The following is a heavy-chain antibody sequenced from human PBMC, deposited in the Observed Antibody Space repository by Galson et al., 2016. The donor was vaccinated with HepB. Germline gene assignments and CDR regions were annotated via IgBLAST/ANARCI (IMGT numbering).Heavy chain of an antibody. Sequence: SETLSLTCTVSGGSINNYYWSWIRQPPGKGLEWIGYIYYSGSTNYNPSLKRRVTMSVDTSKNQFSLKLSSATAADTAVYYCARFPSYCGGVSCSYDDDDYWGQGTLVTVSS. CDR3: ARFPSYCGGVSCSYDDDDY. D-gene: IGHD2-15*01. CDR1: GGSINNYY. V-gene: IGHV4-59*01. CDR2: IYYSGST. J-gene: IGHJ4*02.